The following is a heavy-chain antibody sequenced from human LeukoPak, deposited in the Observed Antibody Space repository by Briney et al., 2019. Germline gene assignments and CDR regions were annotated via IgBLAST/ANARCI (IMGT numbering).Heavy chain of an antibody. J-gene: IGHJ4*02. V-gene: IGHV4-61*02. CDR2: IYTSGST. CDR3: ARDREDPGIAAAGISYFDY. CDR1: GGSLSSGSYY. D-gene: IGHD6-13*01. Sequence: SETLSLTCTVSGGSLSSGSYYWRWIRQPAGKGLEWIGRIYTSGSTNYNPSLKSRVTISVDTSKNQFSLKLSSVTAADTAVYYCARDREDPGIAAAGISYFDYWGQGTLVTVSS.